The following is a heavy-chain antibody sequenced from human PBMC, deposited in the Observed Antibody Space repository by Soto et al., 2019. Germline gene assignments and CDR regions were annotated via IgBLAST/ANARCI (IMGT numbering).Heavy chain of an antibody. CDR2: IYYSGST. D-gene: IGHD1-26*01. J-gene: IGHJ5*02. Sequence: QVQLQESGPGLVKPSQTLSLTCTVSGGSISSGDYYWSWIRQHPGKGLEWIGYIYYSGSTYYNPSHKSRVTISVDTSKNQSSLKRSSVTAADTAGYYCARWWSGSRQGFDPWGQGTLVTVSS. CDR1: GGSISSGDYY. V-gene: IGHV4-31*03. CDR3: ARWWSGSRQGFDP.